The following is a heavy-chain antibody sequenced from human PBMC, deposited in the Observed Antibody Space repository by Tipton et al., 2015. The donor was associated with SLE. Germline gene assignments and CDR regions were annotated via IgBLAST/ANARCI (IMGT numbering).Heavy chain of an antibody. CDR2: IFHSGNA. Sequence: TLSLTCAVSGGSINSGDYSWSWIRQPPGKGLEWIGYIFHSGNAYYNPSLKSRVTISVDMSKNQFSLKLSSVAAADTAVYYCARACAGYYYYYYMDVWGKGTTVTVSS. CDR3: ARACAGYYYYYYMDV. V-gene: IGHV4-30-2*01. CDR1: GGSINSGDYS. J-gene: IGHJ6*03.